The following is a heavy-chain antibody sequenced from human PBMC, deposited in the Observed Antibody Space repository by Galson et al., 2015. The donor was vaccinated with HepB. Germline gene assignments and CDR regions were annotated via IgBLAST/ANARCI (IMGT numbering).Heavy chain of an antibody. CDR2: IKQDGSEK. CDR3: AKETVTTFTPFDY. Sequence: SLRLSCAASGFTFSSYWMSWVRQAPGKGLEWVANIKQDGSEKYYVDSVKGRFTISRDNAKNSLDLQMNSLRAEDTAVYYCAKETVTTFTPFDYWGQGTLVTVSS. V-gene: IGHV3-7*03. J-gene: IGHJ4*02. CDR1: GFTFSSYW. D-gene: IGHD4-17*01.